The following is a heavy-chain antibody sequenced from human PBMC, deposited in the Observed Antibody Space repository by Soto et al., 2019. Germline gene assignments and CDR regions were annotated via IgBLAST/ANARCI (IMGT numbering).Heavy chain of an antibody. CDR2: ISSSSSTI. V-gene: IGHV3-48*02. Sequence: GGSLRLSCAASGFTFSSYSMNWVRQAPGKGLEWVSYISSSSSTIYYADSVKGRFTISRDNAKNSLYLQMNSLRDEDTAVYYCAGTSWEICSGGSCYADAFDIWGQGTMVTVSS. J-gene: IGHJ3*02. CDR1: GFTFSSYS. CDR3: AGTSWEICSGGSCYADAFDI. D-gene: IGHD2-15*01.